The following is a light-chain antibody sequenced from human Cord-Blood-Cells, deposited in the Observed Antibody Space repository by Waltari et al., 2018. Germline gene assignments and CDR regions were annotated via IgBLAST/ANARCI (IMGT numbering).Light chain of an antibody. CDR1: QSVSSN. CDR3: QQYNNLPPWT. J-gene: IGKJ1*01. CDR2: VAS. V-gene: IGKV3-15*01. Sequence: DIVMTQSPATLSVSSAERATLSCRASQSVSSNLAWYQQKPGQPPRLLIYVASTRATRIPARFSVSGSVTEFTLTISSLRSEDFAVYFWQQYNNLPPWTFGQGTKVEIK.